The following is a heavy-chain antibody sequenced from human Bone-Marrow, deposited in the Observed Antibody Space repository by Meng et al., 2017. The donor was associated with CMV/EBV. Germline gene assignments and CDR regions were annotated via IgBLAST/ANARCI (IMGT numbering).Heavy chain of an antibody. CDR1: GFTFSSYS. J-gene: IGHJ4*02. CDR3: ARRMAAAGTGY. Sequence: GSLRLSCAASGFTFSSYSMNWVRQAPGKGLEWVSYISSSSTIYYADSVKGRFTISRDNAKNSLYLQMNSLRAEDTAVYYCARRMAAAGTGYWGQGTLVTVSS. CDR2: ISSSSTI. D-gene: IGHD6-13*01. V-gene: IGHV3-48*04.